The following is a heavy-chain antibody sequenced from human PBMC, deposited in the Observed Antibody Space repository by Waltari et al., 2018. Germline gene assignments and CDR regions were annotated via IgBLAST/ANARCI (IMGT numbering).Heavy chain of an antibody. CDR1: GFTFTSSA. Sequence: QMQLVQSGPEVKKPGTSVKVSCKASGFTFTSSAVLWVRQACGQRLEWIGWIVVGSGNTNYAQKFQERVTITRDMSTSTAYMELSSLRSEDTAVYYCAANGVGAFFDYWGQGTLVTVSS. V-gene: IGHV1-58*01. D-gene: IGHD1-26*01. CDR3: AANGVGAFFDY. CDR2: IVVGSGNT. J-gene: IGHJ4*02.